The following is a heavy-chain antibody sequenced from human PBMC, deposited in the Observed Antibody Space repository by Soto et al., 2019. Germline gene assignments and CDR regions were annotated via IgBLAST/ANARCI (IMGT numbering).Heavy chain of an antibody. J-gene: IGHJ3*02. CDR2: IIPIFGTA. CDR3: ARAFSPYDFWSGYYNKDAFDI. CDR1: GGTFSSYA. V-gene: IGHV1-69*06. D-gene: IGHD3-3*01. Sequence: GASVKVSCKASGGTFSSYAISWVRQAPGQGLEWMGGIIPIFGTANYAQKFQGRATITADKSTSTAYMELSSLRSEDTAVYYCARAFSPYDFWSGYYNKDAFDIWGQGTMVTVSS.